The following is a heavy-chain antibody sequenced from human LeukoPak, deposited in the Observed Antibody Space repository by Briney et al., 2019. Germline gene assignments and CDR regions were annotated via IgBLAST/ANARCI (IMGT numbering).Heavy chain of an antibody. CDR2: ISYSGST. CDR3: ARVDPKDYYYMDV. Sequence: SETLSLTCTVSGGSISTYYWSWIRQPPGKGLEWIGYISYSGSTNYNPSLKSRVTISVDTPKNQFSLKLSSVTAADTAVYYCARVDPKDYYYMDVWGKGTTVTVSS. CDR1: GGSISTYY. D-gene: IGHD3/OR15-3a*01. J-gene: IGHJ6*03. V-gene: IGHV4-59*01.